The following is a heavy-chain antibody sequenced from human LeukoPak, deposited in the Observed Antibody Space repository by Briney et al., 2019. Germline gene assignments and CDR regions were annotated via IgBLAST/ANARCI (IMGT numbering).Heavy chain of an antibody. CDR2: IYYSGSA. V-gene: IGHV4-59*01. CDR1: GGSIFADY. J-gene: IGHJ3*02. CDR3: AREGAVGVITLDDAFDI. D-gene: IGHD3-16*02. Sequence: SETLSLTCSVSGGSIFADYWSWIRQPPGKGLEWIGYIYYSGSANYNPSLKSRITISVDTSKNKFSLRLRSVTAADTAIYYCAREGAVGVITLDDAFDIWGQGTLVTVSS.